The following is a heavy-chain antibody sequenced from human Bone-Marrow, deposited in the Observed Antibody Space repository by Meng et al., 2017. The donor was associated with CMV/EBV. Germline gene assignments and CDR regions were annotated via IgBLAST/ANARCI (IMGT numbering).Heavy chain of an antibody. Sequence: GGSLRLSCAASGFTFSSYAMHWVRQAPGKGLEWVSAISGSGGSTYYADSVKGRFTISRDNSKNTLYLQMNSLRAEDTAVYYCAKLYDFWSGYPEDYWGQGTLVTVSS. CDR1: GFTFSSYA. D-gene: IGHD3-3*01. V-gene: IGHV3-23*01. J-gene: IGHJ4*02. CDR2: ISGSGGST. CDR3: AKLYDFWSGYPEDY.